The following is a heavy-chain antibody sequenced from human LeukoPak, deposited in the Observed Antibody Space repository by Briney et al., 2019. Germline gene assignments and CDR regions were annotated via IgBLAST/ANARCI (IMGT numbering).Heavy chain of an antibody. V-gene: IGHV4-39*07. J-gene: IGHJ4*02. CDR2: IYYSGST. D-gene: IGHD3-22*01. CDR3: ARETYYYDSSGYD. Sequence: SETLSLTCTVSGGSISSSSYYWGWIRQPPGKGLEWIGSIYYSGSTYYNPSLKSRVTISVDTSKNQFSLKLSSVTAADTAVYYCARETYYYDSSGYDWGQGTLVTVSS. CDR1: GGSISSSSYY.